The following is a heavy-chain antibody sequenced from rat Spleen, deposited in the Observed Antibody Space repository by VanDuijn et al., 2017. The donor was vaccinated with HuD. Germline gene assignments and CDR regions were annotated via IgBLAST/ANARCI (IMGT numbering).Heavy chain of an antibody. Sequence: EVQLVESDGGLVQPGKSLKLSCAASGFTFSDYYMAWVRQAPTKGLEWVATISSDGRRNYYQNSVKGRFTVSRDNTRSTQFLQMDSLRSEDTATYYCERQDTSGYSNWFTYWGQGTLVTVSS. CDR3: ERQDTSGYSNWFTY. J-gene: IGHJ3*01. CDR2: ISSDGRRN. D-gene: IGHD4-3*01. V-gene: IGHV5-29*01. CDR1: GFTFSDYY.